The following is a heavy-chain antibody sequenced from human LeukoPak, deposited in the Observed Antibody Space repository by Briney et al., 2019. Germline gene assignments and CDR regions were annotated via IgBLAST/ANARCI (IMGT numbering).Heavy chain of an antibody. CDR2: IRYDGSNK. CDR3: AKGFFGYDYGDLLFDYYGMDV. Sequence: GGSLRLSCAASGLTFSSYGMHWVRQAPGKGLEWVAFIRYDGSNKYYADSVKGRFTISRDNSKNTLYLQMNSLRAEDTAVYYCAKGFFGYDYGDLLFDYYGMDVWGQGTTVTVSS. D-gene: IGHD4-17*01. CDR1: GLTFSSYG. J-gene: IGHJ6*02. V-gene: IGHV3-30*02.